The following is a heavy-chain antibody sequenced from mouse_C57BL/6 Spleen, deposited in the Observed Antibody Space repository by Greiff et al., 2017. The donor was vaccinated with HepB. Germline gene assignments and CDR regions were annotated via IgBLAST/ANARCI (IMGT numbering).Heavy chain of an antibody. CDR1: GFNIKDYY. V-gene: IGHV14-1*01. CDR2: IDPEDGDT. CDR3: TTAYYSNYGGKFDY. Sequence: VQLQQSGAELVRPGASVKLSCTASGFNIKDYYMHWVKQRPEQGLEWIGRIDPEDGDTEYAPKFQGKATMTADTSSNTAYLQLSSLTSEDTAVYYCTTAYYSNYGGKFDYWGQGTTLTVSS. D-gene: IGHD2-5*01. J-gene: IGHJ2*01.